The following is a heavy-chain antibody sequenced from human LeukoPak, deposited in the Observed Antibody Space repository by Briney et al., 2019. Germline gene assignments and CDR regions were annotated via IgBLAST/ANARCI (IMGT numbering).Heavy chain of an antibody. CDR1: GYSFTSYW. CDR3: ARRVAYTYSSSWYYFDY. CDR2: IYPGDSDT. Sequence: GESLKISCKGSGYSFTSYWIGWVRQMPGKGLEWMGIIYPGDSDTRYSPSFQGQVTISADKSISTAYLQWSSLKASDTAMYYSARRVAYTYSSSWYYFDYWGQGTLVTVSS. D-gene: IGHD6-13*01. V-gene: IGHV5-51*01. J-gene: IGHJ4*02.